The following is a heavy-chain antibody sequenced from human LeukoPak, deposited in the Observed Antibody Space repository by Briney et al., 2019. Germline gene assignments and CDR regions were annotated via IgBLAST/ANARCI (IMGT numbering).Heavy chain of an antibody. D-gene: IGHD6-19*01. J-gene: IGHJ4*02. V-gene: IGHV1-18*01. CDR3: ARAKQQWLVQSGIDY. Sequence: GASVKVSCKASGYTFTSYGISWVRQAPGQGLEWMGWISAYNGNTNYAQKLQGRVTTTTDTSTSTAYMELRSLRSDDTAVYYCARAKQQWLVQSGIDYWGQGTLVTVSS. CDR2: ISAYNGNT. CDR1: GYTFTSYG.